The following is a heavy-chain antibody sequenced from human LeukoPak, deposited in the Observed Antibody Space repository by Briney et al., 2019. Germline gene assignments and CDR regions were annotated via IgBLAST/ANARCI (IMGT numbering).Heavy chain of an antibody. J-gene: IGHJ4*02. CDR1: DGSFSGYY. CDR2: INHSGST. D-gene: IGHD3-22*01. CDR3: ARLTSSGYCGY. Sequence: SETLSLTCAVYDGSFSGYYWSWIRQPPGKGLEWIGEINHSGSTNYNPSLKSRVTISLDTSKNQFSLKLSSVTAADTAVYYCARLTSSGYCGYWGQGTLVTVSS. V-gene: IGHV4-34*01.